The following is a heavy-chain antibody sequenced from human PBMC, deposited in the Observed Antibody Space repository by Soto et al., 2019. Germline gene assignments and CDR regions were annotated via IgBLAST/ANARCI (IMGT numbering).Heavy chain of an antibody. CDR1: GGTISSYA. D-gene: IGHD2-15*01. CDR3: ARGKVVVAVQSPVYYGMDV. J-gene: IGHJ6*02. Sequence: GASVKVSCKASGGTISSYAISCVRQAPGQGLEWMGGIIPIFGTANYAQKFQGRVTITADESTSTAYMELSSLRSEDTAVYYCARGKVVVAVQSPVYYGMDVWGQGTTLTVSS. V-gene: IGHV1-69*13. CDR2: IIPIFGTA.